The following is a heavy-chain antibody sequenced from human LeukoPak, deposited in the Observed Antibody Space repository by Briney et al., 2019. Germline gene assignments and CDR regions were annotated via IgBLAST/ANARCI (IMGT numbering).Heavy chain of an antibody. CDR3: AKEEGAGYGYGMDV. D-gene: IGHD3-9*01. Sequence: GGSLRLSCAASGFTFSNYAMSWVRQAPGKGLEWVSTISDSGGSTYYADSVKGRFTISRDNYKNTLYLQMDSLRAEDAAIYYCAKEEGAGYGYGMDVWGQGTTVTVSS. J-gene: IGHJ6*02. CDR1: GFTFSNYA. CDR2: ISDSGGST. V-gene: IGHV3-23*01.